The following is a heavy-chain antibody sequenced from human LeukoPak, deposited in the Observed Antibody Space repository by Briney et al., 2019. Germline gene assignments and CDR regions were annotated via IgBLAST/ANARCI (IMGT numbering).Heavy chain of an antibody. D-gene: IGHD5-18*01. Sequence: SVKVSCKASGGTFTNYVINWVRQAPGQGLEWMGGITPIFGTANYVQKVQGRVTITTDKSTSTAYMELRRLRSEDTATYYCARASSDDTAMATPFAYWGQGTLVIVSS. CDR1: GGTFTNYV. CDR3: ARASSDDTAMATPFAY. CDR2: ITPIFGTA. J-gene: IGHJ4*02. V-gene: IGHV1-69*05.